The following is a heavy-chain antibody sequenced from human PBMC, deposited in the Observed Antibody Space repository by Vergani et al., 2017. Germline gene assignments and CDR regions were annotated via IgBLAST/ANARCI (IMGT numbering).Heavy chain of an antibody. J-gene: IGHJ3*02. CDR2: IYYSGST. D-gene: IGHD1-26*01. V-gene: IGHV4-59*01. CDR1: GGSISSYY. Sequence: QVQLQESGPGLVKPSETLSLTCTVSGGSISSYYWSWIREPPGKGLEWIGYIYYSGSTNYNPSLKSRVTISVDTSKNQFSPKLSSVTAADTAVYYCARMKLEGAFDIWGQGTMVTVSS. CDR3: ARMKLEGAFDI.